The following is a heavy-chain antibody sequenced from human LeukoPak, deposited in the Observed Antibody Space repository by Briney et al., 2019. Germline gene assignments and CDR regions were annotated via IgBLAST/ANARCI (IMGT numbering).Heavy chain of an antibody. CDR1: GYSFTSHW. J-gene: IGHJ3*02. CDR2: IYPGDSDT. D-gene: IGHD5-12*01. CDR3: AMHRRDGYDAFDI. V-gene: IGHV5-51*01. Sequence: GESLKISCKGSGYSFTSHWIGWVRQMPGKGLEWMGIIYPGDSDTRYSPSFQGQVAISADKSISTAYLQWSSLKASDTAMYYCAMHRRDGYDAFDIWGQGTMVTVSS.